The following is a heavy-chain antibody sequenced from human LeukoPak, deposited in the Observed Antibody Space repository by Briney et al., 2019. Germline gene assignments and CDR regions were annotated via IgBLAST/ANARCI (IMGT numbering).Heavy chain of an antibody. CDR3: ARVGSSWSYYFDY. V-gene: IGHV4-30-4*08. Sequence: NSSETLCLTCTVSGGSISSGDYYWSWIRQPPGKGLEWIGYIYYSGSTYYNPSLKSRVTISVDTSKNQFSLKLSSVTAADTAVYYCARVGSSWSYYFDYWGQGTLVTVSS. CDR1: GGSISSGDYY. J-gene: IGHJ4*02. D-gene: IGHD6-13*01. CDR2: IYYSGST.